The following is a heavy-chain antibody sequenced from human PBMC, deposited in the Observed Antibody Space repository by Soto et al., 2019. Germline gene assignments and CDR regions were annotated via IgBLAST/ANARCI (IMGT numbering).Heavy chain of an antibody. CDR1: GGSVSSGSYY. V-gene: IGHV4-61*01. CDR3: ARVTRAGIAVAGTDFDY. CDR2: IYYSGST. J-gene: IGHJ4*02. D-gene: IGHD6-19*01. Sequence: QVQLQESGPGLVKPSETLSLTCTVSGGSVSSGSYYWSWIRQPPGKGLEWIGYIYYSGSTNYNPSLKSRVTISVDTSKNQFSLKLSSVTAADTAVYYCARVTRAGIAVAGTDFDYWGQGTLVTVSS.